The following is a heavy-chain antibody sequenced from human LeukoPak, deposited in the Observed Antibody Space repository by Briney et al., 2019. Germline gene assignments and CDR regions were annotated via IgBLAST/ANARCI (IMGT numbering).Heavy chain of an antibody. Sequence: ASVKVSCKASGGTFSSYAISWVRQAPGQGLEWMGRIIPIFGTANYAQKFQGRVTITTDEPTSTAYMELSSLRSEDTAVYYCARGGEQIAVADTRFDYWGQGTLVTVSS. CDR3: ARGGEQIAVADTRFDY. CDR1: GGTFSSYA. D-gene: IGHD6-19*01. J-gene: IGHJ4*02. V-gene: IGHV1-69*05. CDR2: IIPIFGTA.